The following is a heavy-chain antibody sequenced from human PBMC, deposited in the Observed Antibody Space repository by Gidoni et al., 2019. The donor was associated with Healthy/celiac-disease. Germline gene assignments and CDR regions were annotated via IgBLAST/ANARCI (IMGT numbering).Heavy chain of an antibody. CDR3: ARGDYGDYVYHLEDKRLYLNAFDI. J-gene: IGHJ3*02. Sequence: QLQLQQSGPVLVKPSQTLSLTCATSGDSVSSNSAAWNWIRQSPSRGLEWLGRTYYRSKWYNDYAVSVKSRITINPDTSKNQFSLQLNSVTPEDTAVYYCARGDYGDYVYHLEDKRLYLNAFDIWGQGTMVTVSS. CDR1: GDSVSSNSAA. CDR2: TYYRSKWYN. D-gene: IGHD4-17*01. V-gene: IGHV6-1*01.